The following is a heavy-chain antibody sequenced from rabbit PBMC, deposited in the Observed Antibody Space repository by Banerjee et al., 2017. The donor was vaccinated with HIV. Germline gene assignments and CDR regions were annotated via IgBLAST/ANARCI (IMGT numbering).Heavy chain of an antibody. Sequence: LEESGGDLVKPEGSLTLTCTASGFSFSSSYWICWVRQAPGKGLEWIGCIYAGSGITDYASWAKGRFTVSKTSSTTVTLQMNSLTAADTATYFCARMGFDSGSYYFDFRGQGTLVTVS. CDR3: ARMGFDSGSYYFDF. D-gene: IGHD5-1*01. CDR2: IYAGSGIT. CDR1: GFSFSSSYW. J-gene: IGHJ6*01. V-gene: IGHV1S45*01.